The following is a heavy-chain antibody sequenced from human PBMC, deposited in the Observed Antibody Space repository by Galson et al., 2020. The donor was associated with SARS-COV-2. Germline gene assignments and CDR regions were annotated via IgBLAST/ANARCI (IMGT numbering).Heavy chain of an antibody. J-gene: IGHJ6*02. Sequence: GGSLRLYCAASTFNFNTYSMHCARQAPAKGLERLAVISYDGTNKYYADSVKGRFTLSRDNSKKTLYLQMNSLRAEDTAVYYCAWDRGGSSSYCYFYGMDVWGQGTTVTVSS. D-gene: IGHD6-6*01. CDR1: TFNFNTYS. V-gene: IGHV3-30-3*01. CDR3: AWDRGGSSSYCYFYGMDV. CDR2: ISYDGTNK.